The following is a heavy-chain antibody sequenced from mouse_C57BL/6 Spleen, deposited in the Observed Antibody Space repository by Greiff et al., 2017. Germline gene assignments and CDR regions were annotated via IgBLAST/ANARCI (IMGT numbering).Heavy chain of an antibody. CDR2: IWWDDDK. Sequence: QVTLKESGPGILQPSQTLSLTCSFSGFSLSTFGMGVGWIRQPSGKGLEWLAHIWWDDDKYYNPALKRRLTISKDTSKNQVFLKIANVDTADTATYYCARSDYRSLYYYAMDYWGQGTSVTVSS. D-gene: IGHD5-5*01. J-gene: IGHJ4*01. CDR3: ARSDYRSLYYYAMDY. V-gene: IGHV8-8*01. CDR1: GFSLSTFGMG.